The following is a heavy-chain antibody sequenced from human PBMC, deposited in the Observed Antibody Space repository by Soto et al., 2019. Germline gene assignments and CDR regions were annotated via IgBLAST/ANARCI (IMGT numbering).Heavy chain of an antibody. J-gene: IGHJ6*02. Sequence: GGSLRLSCAASGFTFSSYAMHWVRQAPGKGLEWVAVISYDGSNKYYADSVKGRFTISRDNSKNTLYLQMNSLRAEDTAVYYCARDRAAGLVFYYYYGMDVWGQGTTVTVSS. CDR3: ARDRAAGLVFYYYYGMDV. D-gene: IGHD6-19*01. CDR2: ISYDGSNK. V-gene: IGHV3-30-3*01. CDR1: GFTFSSYA.